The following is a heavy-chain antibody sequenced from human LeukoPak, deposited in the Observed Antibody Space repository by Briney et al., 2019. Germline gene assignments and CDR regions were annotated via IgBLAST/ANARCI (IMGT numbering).Heavy chain of an antibody. J-gene: IGHJ4*02. CDR2: IYYSGST. Sequence: SETLSLTCTVSGGSISSGGYYWSWIRQHPGKGLEWIGYIYYSGSTYYNPSLKSRVTISVDTSKNQFCLKLSSVTAAGTVVYYCARVRFGELDYWGQGTLVTVSS. V-gene: IGHV4-31*03. CDR3: ARVRFGELDY. D-gene: IGHD3-10*01. CDR1: GGSISSGGYY.